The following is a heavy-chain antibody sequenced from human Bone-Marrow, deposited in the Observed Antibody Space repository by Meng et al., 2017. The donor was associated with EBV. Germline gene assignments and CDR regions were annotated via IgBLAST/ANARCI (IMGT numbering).Heavy chain of an antibody. CDR1: GGSLSDYY. D-gene: IGHD3-22*01. CDR3: ARERHYYDNNDSYSHDWSDP. V-gene: IGHV4-34*12. J-gene: IGHJ5*02. Sequence: VQIRQWGAGLLNPSEPLSHTCVVYGGSLSDYYWSWIRQTPGKGLEWIGEIIHSGGTHYNPSLKSRVTISVDTSKNQFSLNLSSMTAADTAVYYCARERHYYDNNDSYSHDWSDPWGQGTLVTVSS. CDR2: IIHSGGT.